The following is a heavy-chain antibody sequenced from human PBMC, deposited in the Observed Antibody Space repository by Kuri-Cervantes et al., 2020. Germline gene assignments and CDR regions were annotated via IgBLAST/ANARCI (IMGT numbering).Heavy chain of an antibody. D-gene: IGHD6-13*01. J-gene: IGHJ4*02. CDR2: IDPGDSDT. Sequence: GGSLRLSCKGSGYSFTNYWIGWVRQMPGKGLEWKGIIDPGDSDTRYSPSFQGQVTISADKSISTAYLQWSSLKASDTAMYYCARPTSSWYVGQNDYWGQGTLVTVSS. V-gene: IGHV5-51*01. CDR3: ARPTSSWYVGQNDY. CDR1: GYSFTNYW.